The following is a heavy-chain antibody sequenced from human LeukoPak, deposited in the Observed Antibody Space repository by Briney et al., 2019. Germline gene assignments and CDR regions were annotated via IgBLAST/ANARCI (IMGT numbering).Heavy chain of an antibody. CDR1: GFTFSSYD. Sequence: GGSLRLSCAASGFTFSSYDMSWVRQAPGKGLEWVSAISGSGGSTYYADSVKGRFTISRDNSENTLYLQMNSLRAEDTAVYYCARSGSLALFDYWGQGTLVTVSS. CDR3: ARSGSLALFDY. V-gene: IGHV3-23*01. J-gene: IGHJ4*02. CDR2: ISGSGGST. D-gene: IGHD1-26*01.